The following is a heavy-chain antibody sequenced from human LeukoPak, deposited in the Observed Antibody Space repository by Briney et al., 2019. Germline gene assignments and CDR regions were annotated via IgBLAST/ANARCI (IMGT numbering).Heavy chain of an antibody. CDR2: INTDGSST. V-gene: IGHV3-74*01. CDR1: GFTFSSYW. CDR3: VREGDGAPRRFDY. Sequence: GGSLRLACAASGFTFSSYWMHWVGQAPGKGLVGVARINTDGSSTSYADSVKGRFTISRDNSKNTLHLQMNSLRAEDSAIYYCVREGDGAPRRFDYWGQGTLVTVSS. D-gene: IGHD3-16*01. J-gene: IGHJ4*02.